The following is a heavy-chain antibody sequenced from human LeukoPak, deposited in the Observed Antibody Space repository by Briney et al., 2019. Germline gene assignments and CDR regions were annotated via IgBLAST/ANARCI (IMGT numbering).Heavy chain of an antibody. D-gene: IGHD3-22*01. CDR2: ISSGSSFI. Sequence: GGSLRLSCAASGFTFSTYSMNWVRQAPGKGLEWVSSISSGSSFIYYADSVEGRFTISRDNARNSLFLQMNSLRAEDTAVYYCARESSGYFYWGQGTLVTVSS. CDR3: ARESSGYFY. V-gene: IGHV3-21*01. CDR1: GFTFSTYS. J-gene: IGHJ4*02.